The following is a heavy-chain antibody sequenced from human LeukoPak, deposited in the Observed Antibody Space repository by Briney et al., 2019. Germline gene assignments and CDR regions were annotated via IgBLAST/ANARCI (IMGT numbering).Heavy chain of an antibody. V-gene: IGHV3-7*01. CDR2: IKQDGSEK. CDR3: ARDNPRGDFVVVPAASLSSWFDP. D-gene: IGHD2-2*01. CDR1: GFTFSSYW. Sequence: GGSLRLSCAASGFTFSSYWMSWVRQAPGKGLEWVANIKQDGSEKYYVDSVKGRFTISRDNAKNSLYLQMNSLRAEDTAVYYCARDNPRGDFVVVPAASLSSWFDPWGQGTLVTVSS. J-gene: IGHJ5*02.